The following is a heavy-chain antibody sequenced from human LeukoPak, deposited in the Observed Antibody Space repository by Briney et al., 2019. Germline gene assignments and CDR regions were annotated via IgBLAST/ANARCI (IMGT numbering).Heavy chain of an antibody. J-gene: IGHJ6*03. Sequence: SETLSFTCAVCGGFFSGYYWSWIRQPPGKGLEWTGEINHSGSTNFNPYLKSRVTISVDTSKNQCSLKLSSVTAADTAEYYCARGGGRVVVIGYYYMDVWSKGTRVTISS. CDR1: GGFFSGYY. V-gene: IGHV4-34*01. CDR2: INHSGST. D-gene: IGHD3-22*01. CDR3: ARGGGRVVVIGYYYMDV.